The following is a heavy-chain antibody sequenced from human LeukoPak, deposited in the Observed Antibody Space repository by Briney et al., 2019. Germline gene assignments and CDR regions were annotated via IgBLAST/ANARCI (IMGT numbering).Heavy chain of an antibody. CDR2: INSDGSST. CDR1: GFTFSSYW. D-gene: IGHD4-17*01. Sequence: GGSLRLSYAASGFTFSSYWMHWVRQAPGKGLVWVSRINSDGSSTSYADSVKGRFTISRDNAKNTLYLQMNSLRAEDTAVYYCARDQSYGDYVFDYWGQGTLVTVSS. V-gene: IGHV3-74*01. J-gene: IGHJ4*02. CDR3: ARDQSYGDYVFDY.